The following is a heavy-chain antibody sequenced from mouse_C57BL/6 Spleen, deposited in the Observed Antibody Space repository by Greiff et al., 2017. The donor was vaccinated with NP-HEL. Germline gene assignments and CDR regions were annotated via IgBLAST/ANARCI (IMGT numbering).Heavy chain of an antibody. CDR3: ARGGVKFSAWFAY. J-gene: IGHJ3*01. CDR2: IDPSDSET. Sequence: VQLQQSGAELVRPGSSVKLSCKASGYTFTSYWMHWVKQRPIQGLEWIGNIDPSDSETHYNQKFKDKATLTVDKSSSTAYMQLSSLTSEDSAVYYCARGGVKFSAWFAYWGQGTLVTVSA. CDR1: GYTFTSYW. V-gene: IGHV1-52*01. D-gene: IGHD2-2*01.